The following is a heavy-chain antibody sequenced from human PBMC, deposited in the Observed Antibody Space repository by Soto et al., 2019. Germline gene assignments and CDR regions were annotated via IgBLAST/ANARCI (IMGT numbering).Heavy chain of an antibody. V-gene: IGHV3-13*01. CDR1: GFTFSSYD. J-gene: IGHJ3*02. CDR2: IGTAGDT. Sequence: GGSLRLSCAASGFTFSSYDMHWVRQATGKGLEWVSAIGTAGDTYYPGSVKGRFTISRENAKNSLYLQMNSLRAGDTAVYYCARGAYCSGGSCYSNRAFDIWGQGTMVTVSS. D-gene: IGHD2-15*01. CDR3: ARGAYCSGGSCYSNRAFDI.